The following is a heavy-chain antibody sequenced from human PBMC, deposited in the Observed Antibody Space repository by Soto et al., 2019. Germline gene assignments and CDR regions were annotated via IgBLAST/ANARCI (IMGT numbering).Heavy chain of an antibody. D-gene: IGHD5-18*01. Sequence: QVQLVESGGGVVQPGTSLRLACAASGFTLSTYSMYWVRQTPGTGLEWVTVTSYDGINKYYADSVKGRFTVSRDNSKNKMYLQMDSLRPEDSAVYYCARIRSAMSKGDAYDVWGQGTMVAV. CDR3: ARIRSAMSKGDAYDV. CDR1: GFTLSTYS. V-gene: IGHV3-30-3*01. CDR2: TSYDGINK. J-gene: IGHJ3*01.